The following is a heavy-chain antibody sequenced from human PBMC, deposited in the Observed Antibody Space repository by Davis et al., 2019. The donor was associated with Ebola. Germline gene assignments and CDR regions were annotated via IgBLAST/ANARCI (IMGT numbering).Heavy chain of an antibody. CDR2: IYHSGST. Sequence: SETLSLTCAASGGSISSSNWWSWVRQPPGKGLEWIGEIYHSGSTNYNPSLKSRVTISVDKSKNQFSLKLSSVTAADTAVYYCARSPLWSGYYYYYYGMDVWGQGTTVTVSS. V-gene: IGHV4-4*02. CDR1: GGSISSSNW. D-gene: IGHD3-3*01. J-gene: IGHJ6*02. CDR3: ARSPLWSGYYYYYYGMDV.